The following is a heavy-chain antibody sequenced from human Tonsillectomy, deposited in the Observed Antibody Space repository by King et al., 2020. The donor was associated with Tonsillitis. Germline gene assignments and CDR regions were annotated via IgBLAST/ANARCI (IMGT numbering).Heavy chain of an antibody. CDR1: GITFSTYA. J-gene: IGHJ4*02. V-gene: IGHV3-23*04. Sequence: VQLVESGGGPVQPGGSLRLSCAAAGITFSTYAVTWVRQAPGQGLEWVSTSRCCGGNTYYANSVKGRFTIAREHSKNTLYLQMNSLRAEDTAVYYCAKRGGEYWGQGTLVTVSS. CDR2: SRCCGGNT. D-gene: IGHD3-10*01. CDR3: AKRGGEY.